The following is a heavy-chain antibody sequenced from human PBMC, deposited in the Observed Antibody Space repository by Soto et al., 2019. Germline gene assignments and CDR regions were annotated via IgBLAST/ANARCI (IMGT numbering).Heavy chain of an antibody. V-gene: IGHV4-61*08. CDR3: ARTYCTGGSCYSGFYNGMDV. D-gene: IGHD2-15*01. J-gene: IGHJ6*02. CDR2: IYYSGST. CDR1: GGSISSGGYY. Sequence: SETLSLTCAVSGGSISSGGYYWSWIRQPPGKGLEWIGYIYYSGSTNYNPSLKSRVTISVDTSKNQFSLKLSSVTAADTAVYYCARTYCTGGSCYSGFYNGMDVWGQGTTVTVSS.